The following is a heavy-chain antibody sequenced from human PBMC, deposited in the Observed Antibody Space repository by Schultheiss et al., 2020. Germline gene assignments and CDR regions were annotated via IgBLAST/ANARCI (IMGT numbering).Heavy chain of an antibody. CDR2: ISYDGSNK. CDR1: GFTFSSYG. D-gene: IGHD2-2*01. Sequence: GESLKISCAASGFTFSSYGMHWVRQAPGKGLEWVAVISYDGSNKYYADSVKGRFTISRDNSKNTLYLQMNSLRAEDTAVYYCAKTIHYCSSTSCFYGMDVWGQGTTVNGYS. CDR3: AKTIHYCSSTSCFYGMDV. V-gene: IGHV3-30*18. J-gene: IGHJ6*02.